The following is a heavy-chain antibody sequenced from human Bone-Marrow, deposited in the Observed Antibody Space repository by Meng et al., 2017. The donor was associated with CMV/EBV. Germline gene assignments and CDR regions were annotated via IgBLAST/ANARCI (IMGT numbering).Heavy chain of an antibody. CDR2: IRHDGTNK. CDR1: GFTFDNYG. CDR3: AKDLLLFSGTNLYFDY. D-gene: IGHD4/OR15-4a*01. Sequence: GESLKISCAASGFTFDNYGMHWVRQTPGKGLEWVAFIRHDGTNKYYGDSVKGRFTISRDNSKNTVYLQMISLRPEETAIYYCAKDLLLFSGTNLYFDYWGQGTLVTVSS. V-gene: IGHV3-30*02. J-gene: IGHJ4*02.